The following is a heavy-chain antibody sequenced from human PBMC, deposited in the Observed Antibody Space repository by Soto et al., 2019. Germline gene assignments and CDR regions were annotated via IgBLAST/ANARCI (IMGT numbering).Heavy chain of an antibody. CDR3: ARDGSHGYSSSWYVDY. CDR2: INPSGGST. Sequence: GASVKVSCKASGYTFTSYYMHWVRQAPGQGLEWMGIINPSGGSTSYAQKFQGRVTMTRDTSTSTVYMELSSLRSEDTAVYYCARDGSHGYSSSWYVDYWGQGTLVTVSS. V-gene: IGHV1-46*03. D-gene: IGHD6-13*01. CDR1: GYTFTSYY. J-gene: IGHJ4*02.